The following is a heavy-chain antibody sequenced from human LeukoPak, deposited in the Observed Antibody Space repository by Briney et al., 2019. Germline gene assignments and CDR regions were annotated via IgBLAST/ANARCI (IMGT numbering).Heavy chain of an antibody. CDR3: AKGGCGTMVRGVIINPHCFDY. CDR2: ISGSGGST. Sequence: PGGSLRLSCAASGFTFSDYYMSWIRQAPGKGLEWVSAISGSGGSTYYADSVKGRFTISRDNSKNTLYLQMNSLRAEDTAVYYCAKGGCGTMVRGVIINPHCFDYWGQGTLVTVSS. J-gene: IGHJ4*02. D-gene: IGHD3-10*01. V-gene: IGHV3-23*01. CDR1: GFTFSDYY.